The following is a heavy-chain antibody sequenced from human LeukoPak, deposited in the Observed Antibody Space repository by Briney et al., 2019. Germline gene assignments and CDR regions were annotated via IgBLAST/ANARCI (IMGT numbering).Heavy chain of an antibody. CDR2: ISGSGGST. Sequence: GGSLRLSCGASGFTFSSYALTWVRQAPGKGLEWVSAISGSGGSTYYADSVKGRFTISRDNSKNTLYLQMSSLRAEDTAVYYCAKNDLQSYYDSSGYFDYWGQGTLVTVSS. J-gene: IGHJ4*02. CDR3: AKNDLQSYYDSSGYFDY. D-gene: IGHD3-22*01. V-gene: IGHV3-23*01. CDR1: GFTFSSYA.